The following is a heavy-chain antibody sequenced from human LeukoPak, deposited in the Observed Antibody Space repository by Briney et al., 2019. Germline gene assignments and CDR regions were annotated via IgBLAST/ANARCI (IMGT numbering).Heavy chain of an antibody. V-gene: IGHV3-23*01. J-gene: IGHJ6*03. Sequence: PGGSLRLSCAASGFTFSSYGMSWVRQAPGKGLEWVSAISGSGGSTYYADSVKGRFTISRDNSKNTLYLQMNSLRAEDTAVYYCAKGGITMVRGVIRYYYYMDVWGKGTTVTISS. CDR2: ISGSGGST. D-gene: IGHD3-10*01. CDR1: GFTFSSYG. CDR3: AKGGITMVRGVIRYYYYMDV.